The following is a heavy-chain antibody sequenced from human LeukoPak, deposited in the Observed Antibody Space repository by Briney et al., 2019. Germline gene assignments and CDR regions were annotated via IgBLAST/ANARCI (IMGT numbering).Heavy chain of an antibody. J-gene: IGHJ5*01. D-gene: IGHD3-16*01. V-gene: IGHV5-51*01. CDR2: INPINFDS. CDR1: GYSFPNYW. CDR3: LGLSKGGYAYEA. Sequence: GESLKISCQGSGYSFPNYWIGWVRQMSGKGLEWVGIINPINFDSRYSQSVQGHVTISVDRSVSTVYLQWSSLRASHPAIYYCLGLSKGGYAYEAWGHGTLVTVS.